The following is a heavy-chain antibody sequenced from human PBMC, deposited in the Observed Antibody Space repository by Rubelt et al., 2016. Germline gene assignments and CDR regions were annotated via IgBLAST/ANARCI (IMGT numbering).Heavy chain of an antibody. Sequence: VQLVESGGGVVQPGKSLRLSCAASGFTFSTYAMLWVRQAPGKGLEWVAVISYDGSNKFYADSVKGRFTISRDNSKNTLYVQMNSLRAEDTAVYYCARDRSYPQNWFDPWGQEPWSPSPQ. D-gene: IGHD1-26*01. V-gene: IGHV3-30*03. J-gene: IGHJ5*02. CDR1: GFTFSTYA. CDR2: ISYDGSNK. CDR3: ARDRSYPQNWFDP.